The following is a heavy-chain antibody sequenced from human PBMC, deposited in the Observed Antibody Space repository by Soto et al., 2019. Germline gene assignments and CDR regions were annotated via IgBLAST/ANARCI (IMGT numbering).Heavy chain of an antibody. D-gene: IGHD1-26*01. CDR1: GFTFSSYA. CDR2: ISGSGGST. Sequence: EVQLLESGGGLVQPGGSLRLSCAASGFTFSSYAMSWVRQAPGKGLEWVSAISGSGGSTYYADSVKGRFTISRDNSKNTLYLQMNSLRAEDTAVYYCAKWGDKWELRHGDYFDYWGQGTLVTVSS. J-gene: IGHJ4*02. CDR3: AKWGDKWELRHGDYFDY. V-gene: IGHV3-23*01.